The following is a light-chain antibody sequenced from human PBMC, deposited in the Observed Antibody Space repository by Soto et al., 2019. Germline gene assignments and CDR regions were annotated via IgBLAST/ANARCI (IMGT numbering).Light chain of an antibody. Sequence: QSVLTQHPSESGSHGQSVDIACTGTSLDVGVYNYVSWYQQHPGKAPKIMIYEVSSRPSGVSNRFSGSKSGNTASLTIYGLQPEDEADYYCSSYTTSTTVVFGNGTKVTGL. J-gene: IGLJ1*01. CDR1: SLDVGVYNY. CDR2: EVS. V-gene: IGLV2-14*01. CDR3: SSYTTSTTVV.